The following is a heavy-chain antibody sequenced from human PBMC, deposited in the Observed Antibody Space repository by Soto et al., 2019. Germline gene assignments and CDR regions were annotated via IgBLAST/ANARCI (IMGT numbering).Heavy chain of an antibody. Sequence: QVQLQESGPGLVKPSQTLSLTCTVSGGSISSGGYYWSWIRQHPGKGLEWIGYIYYSGSTYYNPSLKSGVSISVDTSKNEFSLKLSSVTAEDTAVYYCAGGGYSYGPRGYFDYWGQGTMVTVSS. V-gene: IGHV4-31*03. CDR1: GGSISSGGYY. CDR3: AGGGYSYGPRGYFDY. J-gene: IGHJ4*02. D-gene: IGHD5-18*01. CDR2: IYYSGST.